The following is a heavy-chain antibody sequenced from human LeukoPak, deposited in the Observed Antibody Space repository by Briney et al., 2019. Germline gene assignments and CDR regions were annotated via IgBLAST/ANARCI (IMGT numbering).Heavy chain of an antibody. CDR2: IKQDGSEK. CDR3: AAARESLYFDY. CDR1: GFTFSSYW. D-gene: IGHD3-10*01. J-gene: IGHJ4*02. Sequence: PGGSLRLSCAASGFTFSSYWMSWVRQAPGKGLEWVANIKQDGSEKYYVDSVKGRFTISRDNAKNSLYLQMNSLRAEDTAVYYCAAARESLYFDYWGQGTLVTVSS. V-gene: IGHV3-7*01.